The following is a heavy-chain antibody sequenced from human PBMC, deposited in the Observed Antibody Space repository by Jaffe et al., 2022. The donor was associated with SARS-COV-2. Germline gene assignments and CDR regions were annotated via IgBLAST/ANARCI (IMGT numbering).Heavy chain of an antibody. V-gene: IGHV3-30-3*01. J-gene: IGHJ4*02. CDR2: ISYDGSKK. D-gene: IGHD3-9*01. CDR1: GFTFSDYA. Sequence: QVLLLESGGGVVQPGRSLRLSCAASGFTFSDYAMNWVRQAPGKGLERVAVISYDGSKKFYADSVKGRFTISRDNSKNTLYVQMNSLRAEDTAVYYCARDQTYYDILKGYEYRAIDYWGQGTLVTVSS. CDR3: ARDQTYYDILKGYEYRAIDY.